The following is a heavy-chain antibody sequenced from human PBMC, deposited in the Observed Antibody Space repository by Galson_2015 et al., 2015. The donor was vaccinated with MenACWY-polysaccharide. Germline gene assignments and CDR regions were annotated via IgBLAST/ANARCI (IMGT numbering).Heavy chain of an antibody. Sequence: ILSRGSASYKSSLKSRVTISVDTSKNQFSLKLSSVTAADTAVYFCVRTDYDYVWGSYRSGWFDPWGQGILVTVSS. CDR3: VRTDYDYVWGSYRSGWFDP. V-gene: IGHV4-39*01. CDR2: ILSRGSA. J-gene: IGHJ5*02. D-gene: IGHD3-16*02.